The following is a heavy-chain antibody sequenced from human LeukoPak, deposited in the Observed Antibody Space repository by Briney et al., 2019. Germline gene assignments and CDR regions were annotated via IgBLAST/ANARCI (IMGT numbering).Heavy chain of an antibody. Sequence: GGSLRLSCAASAFTFSNVWMSWVRQVPGKGLEWVGHIKTKTGGATADYAAPLKGRFSISRDDSKNTVYLQLSSTKTQDTAVNFCATLVTMGDRPDYRGQGALVTVSS. CDR2: IKTKTGGATA. J-gene: IGHJ4*02. CDR1: AFTFSNVW. D-gene: IGHD4-23*01. V-gene: IGHV3-15*01. CDR3: ATLVTMGDRPDY.